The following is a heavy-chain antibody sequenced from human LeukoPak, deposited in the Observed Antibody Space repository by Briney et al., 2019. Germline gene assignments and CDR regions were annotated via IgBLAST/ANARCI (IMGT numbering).Heavy chain of an antibody. J-gene: IGHJ3*02. CDR1: GASISSYY. V-gene: IGHV4-59*01. Sequence: SETLSLTCTVSGASISSYYWSWIRQPPGKGLEWIGYIYYSGSTNYNPSLKSRVIISVDTSKNQFTLKLSSVTAADTAVYYCARDSGAFDIWGQGTMVTVSS. D-gene: IGHD3-10*01. CDR3: ARDSGAFDI. CDR2: IYYSGST.